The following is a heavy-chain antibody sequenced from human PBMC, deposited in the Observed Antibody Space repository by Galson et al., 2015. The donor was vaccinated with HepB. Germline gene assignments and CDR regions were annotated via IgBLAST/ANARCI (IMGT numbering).Heavy chain of an antibody. CDR2: IYPGDSDT. V-gene: IGHV5-51*01. Sequence: QSGAEVKKPGESLKISCKGSGYSFTSYWIGWVRQMPGKGLEWMGIIYPGDSDTRYSPSFQGQVTISADKSISTAYLQWSSLKASDTAMYYCARARDTAMVQVNHLFDYWGQGTLVTVSS. D-gene: IGHD5-18*01. J-gene: IGHJ4*02. CDR3: ARARDTAMVQVNHLFDY. CDR1: GYSFTSYW.